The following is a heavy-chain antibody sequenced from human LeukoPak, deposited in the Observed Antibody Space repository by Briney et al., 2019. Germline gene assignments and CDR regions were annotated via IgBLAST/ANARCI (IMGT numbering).Heavy chain of an antibody. D-gene: IGHD1-14*01. CDR3: ARPHTLDRTTKYYFDY. CDR1: GYSFTNSW. CDR2: IYPGDSDT. V-gene: IGHV5-51*01. Sequence: GESLKISCKASGYSFTNSWIGWVRQMPGKGLEWMGIIYPGDSDTKYSPSFQGQVTISADKSISTAYLQWSSLKASDTAMYYCARPHTLDRTTKYYFDYWGQGTLVTVSS. J-gene: IGHJ4*02.